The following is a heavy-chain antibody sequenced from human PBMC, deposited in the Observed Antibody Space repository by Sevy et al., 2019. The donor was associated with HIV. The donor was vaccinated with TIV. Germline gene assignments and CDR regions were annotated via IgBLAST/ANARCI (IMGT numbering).Heavy chain of an antibody. CDR2: LKSDVYGGTV. CDR3: TRWKAAQSIFDY. D-gene: IGHD6-13*01. J-gene: IGHJ4*02. V-gene: IGHV3-49*04. Sequence: GESLKISCTASGFTFGDYCMSWVRQAPGKGLEWVAFLKSDVYGGTVDHAASVRGRFVILRDDSKTIAYLQMNDLKTEDTGVYYCTRWKAAQSIFDYWGQGALVTVSS. CDR1: GFTFGDYC.